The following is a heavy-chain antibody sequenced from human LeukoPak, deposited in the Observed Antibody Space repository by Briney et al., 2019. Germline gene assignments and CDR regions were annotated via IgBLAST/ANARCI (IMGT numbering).Heavy chain of an antibody. D-gene: IGHD6-19*01. CDR3: AKDSSGYY. V-gene: IGHV3-7*04. CDR2: IKPDASEK. J-gene: IGHJ4*02. CDR1: GFTFRSSW. Sequence: GGSLRLSCAASGFTFRSSWMSWVRQAPGKGLERVANIKPDASEKYYVDSVKGRFTISRDNAKNTLFLQMNTLRAEDTAVYYCAKDSSGYYWGQGTLVTVSS.